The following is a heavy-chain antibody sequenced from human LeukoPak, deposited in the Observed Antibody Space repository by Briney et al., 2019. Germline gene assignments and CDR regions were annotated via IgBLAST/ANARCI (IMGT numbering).Heavy chain of an antibody. CDR3: ARARSNYVSGSYYNPWAHWFDP. CDR2: IWYDGSNK. Sequence: GGSLRLSCAASGFTFSSYGMHWVRQAPGKGLAWVAVIWYDGSNKYYADSVKGRFTISRDHSKNTLYLQMNSLSAEDTAVYYCARARSNYVSGSYYNPWAHWFDPWGQGTLVTVSS. J-gene: IGHJ5*02. V-gene: IGHV3-33*01. D-gene: IGHD3-10*01. CDR1: GFTFSSYG.